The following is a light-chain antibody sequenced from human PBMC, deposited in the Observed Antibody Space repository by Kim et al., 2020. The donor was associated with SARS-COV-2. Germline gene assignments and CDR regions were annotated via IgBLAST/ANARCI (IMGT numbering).Light chain of an antibody. Sequence: QSALTQPASVSGSPGQSITISCTGTSNDIGDYNYVSWYQQHPGQAPKLMIYEVTYRPSGVSHRFYGSKSANAASLTITGLQAEDEADYYCSSYTSISTLVFGGGTQLTVL. V-gene: IGLV2-14*01. CDR1: SNDIGDYNY. CDR2: EVT. J-gene: IGLJ3*02. CDR3: SSYTSISTLV.